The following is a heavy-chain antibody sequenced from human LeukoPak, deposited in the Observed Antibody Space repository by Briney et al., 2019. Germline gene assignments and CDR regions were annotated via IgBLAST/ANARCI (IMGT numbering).Heavy chain of an antibody. D-gene: IGHD2-2*01. CDR2: MNPNSGNT. CDR3: ARGRGGIVVVPAAIGATGWFDP. J-gene: IGHJ5*02. CDR1: GYTFTSYD. Sequence: ASVKVSCKASGYTFTSYDINWVRQATGQGLEWMGWMNPNSGNTGYAQKFQGRVTMTRNTFISTAYMELSSLRSEDTAVCYCARGRGGIVVVPAAIGATGWFDPWGQGTLVTVSS. V-gene: IGHV1-8*01.